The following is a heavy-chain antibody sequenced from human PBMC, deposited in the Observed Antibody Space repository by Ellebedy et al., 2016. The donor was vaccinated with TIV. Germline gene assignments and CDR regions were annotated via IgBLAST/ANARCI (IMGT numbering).Heavy chain of an antibody. CDR1: GFNITNYS. V-gene: IGHV3-48*02. CDR3: AREYSSSSGRSLDY. D-gene: IGHD6-6*01. Sequence: GESLKISCAASGFNITNYSMNWVRQAPGKGLEWVSYISSSSSTIYYADSVKGRFTISRDSAKNSLSLQTNSLRDEDTAVYYCAREYSSSSGRSLDYWGQGTLVTVSS. CDR2: ISSSSSTI. J-gene: IGHJ4*02.